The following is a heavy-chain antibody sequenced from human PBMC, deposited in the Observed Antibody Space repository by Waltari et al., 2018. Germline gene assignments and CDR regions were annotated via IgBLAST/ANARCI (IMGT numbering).Heavy chain of an antibody. CDR1: GNTLTGLS. Sequence: QVQLVQSGAEVKKPGASVKVSCKVSGNTLTGLSMHWVRQDPGKGLEWMGGVDPEDGETIDAQKFQGRVTMTEETSTDTAYMELSSLGSDDTAVYYCATSGTYYFHWFDPWGQGTLVTVSS. CDR3: ATSGTYYFHWFDP. V-gene: IGHV1-24*01. D-gene: IGHD1-26*01. CDR2: VDPEDGET. J-gene: IGHJ5*02.